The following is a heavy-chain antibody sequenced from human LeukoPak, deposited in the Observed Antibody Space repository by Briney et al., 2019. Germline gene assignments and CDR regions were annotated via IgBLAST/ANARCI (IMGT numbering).Heavy chain of an antibody. Sequence: SETLSLTCTVSGGSISSYYWSWIRQPPGKGLEWIGSIYYSGSTYYNPSLKSRVTISVDTSKNQFSLKLSSVTAADTAVYYCARLDGGPLLYYYYYGMDVWGQGTTVTVSS. D-gene: IGHD2-15*01. CDR1: GGSISSYY. CDR2: IYYSGST. J-gene: IGHJ6*02. V-gene: IGHV4-39*01. CDR3: ARLDGGPLLYYYYYGMDV.